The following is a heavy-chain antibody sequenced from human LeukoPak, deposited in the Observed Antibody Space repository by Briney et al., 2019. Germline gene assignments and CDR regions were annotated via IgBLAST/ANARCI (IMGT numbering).Heavy chain of an antibody. Sequence: ASVKVSCKASGYTFTSYGISWVRQAPGQGLEWMGWINPNSGGTNYAQKFQGRVTMTRDTSISTAYMELSRLRSDDTAVYYCARGGSVTPSPDYWGQGALVTVSS. CDR1: GYTFTSYG. V-gene: IGHV1-2*02. CDR2: INPNSGGT. D-gene: IGHD4-23*01. CDR3: ARGGSVTPSPDY. J-gene: IGHJ4*02.